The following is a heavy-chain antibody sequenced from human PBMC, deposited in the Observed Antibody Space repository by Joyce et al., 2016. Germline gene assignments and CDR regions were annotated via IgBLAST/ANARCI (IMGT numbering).Heavy chain of an antibody. CDR2: IGASGGGR. V-gene: IGHV3-23*04. D-gene: IGHD2-15*01. Sequence: QLEESGGTLVHPGGSLRLSCKVLYRLSNKNVMAWGRQAPWKGLDWVSAIGASGGGRYYADSVKGRFTVARDNSKNMMYLEMTSRQIEDTAVYYCARAKTVVVAYTLRDGFDVWGQGTQVAVSS. J-gene: IGHJ3*01. CDR3: ARAKTVVVAYTLRDGFDV. CDR1: YRLSNKNV.